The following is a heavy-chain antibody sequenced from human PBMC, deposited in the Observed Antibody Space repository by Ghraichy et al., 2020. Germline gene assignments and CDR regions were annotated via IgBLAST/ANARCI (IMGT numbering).Heavy chain of an antibody. J-gene: IGHJ4*02. Sequence: ETLSLTCTVSGGSISSSNYYWGWIRQPPGKGLEWIGSIYYSGSTYYNPSLKSRVTISVDTSKNQFSLKLSSVTAADTAVYYCARRGDSSGYYYFYFDYWGQGTLVTVSS. CDR2: IYYSGST. CDR1: GGSISSSNYY. D-gene: IGHD3-22*01. CDR3: ARRGDSSGYYYFYFDY. V-gene: IGHV4-39*07.